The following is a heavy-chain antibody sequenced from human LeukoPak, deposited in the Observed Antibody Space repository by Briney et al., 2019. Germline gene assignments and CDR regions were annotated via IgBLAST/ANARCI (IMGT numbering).Heavy chain of an antibody. V-gene: IGHV1-2*02. Sequence: GASVKVSCKASGYTFTDYYLHWVRQAPGQGLEWMGWINPYSGGTNYAQNFQGRVTMTRDTSISTGYVELSRLGSDDTAVYYCARIRGGNNYHFDYWGQGTLVTVSS. J-gene: IGHJ4*02. D-gene: IGHD1-26*01. CDR2: INPYSGGT. CDR3: ARIRGGNNYHFDY. CDR1: GYTFTDYY.